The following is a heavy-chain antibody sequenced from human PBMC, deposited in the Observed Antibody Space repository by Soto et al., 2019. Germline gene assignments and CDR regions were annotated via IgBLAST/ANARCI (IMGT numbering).Heavy chain of an antibody. J-gene: IGHJ5*02. CDR2: IWFDGSNK. V-gene: IGHV3-33*01. D-gene: IGHD3-10*02. Sequence: QVQLVQSGGGVVQPGRSLRLSCAASGFTFSDFGMQWVRQAPGKGLEWVALIWFDGSNKDYADSVKGRFTISRDNSKNTLYLEMNSLRDEDTAVYYCARDHICCSVTSYGHNWFDPWGQGTLVTVSS. CDR1: GFTFSDFG. CDR3: ARDHICCSVTSYGHNWFDP.